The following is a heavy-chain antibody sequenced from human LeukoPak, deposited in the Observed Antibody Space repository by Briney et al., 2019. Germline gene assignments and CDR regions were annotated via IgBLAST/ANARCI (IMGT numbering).Heavy chain of an antibody. J-gene: IGHJ3*02. Sequence: GGSLRLSCAASGFTFSSYWMNWVRQAPGKGLEWVVNIKQDGSEKYYVDSVKGRFTISRDNAKNSLYLQMYSLRAEDTAVYYCARASSKQLAGYLPDGFDIWGQGTMVTVSS. CDR3: ARASSKQLAGYLPDGFDI. CDR2: IKQDGSEK. D-gene: IGHD3-9*01. CDR1: GFTFSSYW. V-gene: IGHV3-7*05.